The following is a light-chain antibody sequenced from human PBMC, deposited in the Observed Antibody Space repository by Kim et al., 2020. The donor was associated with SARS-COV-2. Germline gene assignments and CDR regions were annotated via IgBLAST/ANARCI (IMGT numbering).Light chain of an antibody. Sequence: IQLTQSPSSVSASVGDRVTITCRASQDINTWLGWYQQEPGKAPKLLIYGASNLQSGVPSRFSGSGSGTDFTLTISRLQPDDCATYYCQQANSFPPWTFGQGTKVDIK. CDR1: QDINTW. CDR3: QQANSFPPWT. J-gene: IGKJ1*01. CDR2: GAS. V-gene: IGKV1-12*01.